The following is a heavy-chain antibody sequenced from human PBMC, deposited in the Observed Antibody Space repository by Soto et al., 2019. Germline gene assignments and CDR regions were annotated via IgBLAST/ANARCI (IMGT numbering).Heavy chain of an antibody. CDR2: ISSSSSYI. V-gene: IGHV3-21*01. J-gene: IGHJ4*02. CDR3: ASFGYCTNGVCLGY. CDR1: GFTFSSYS. D-gene: IGHD2-8*01. Sequence: PGGSLRLSCAASGFTFSSYSMNWVRQAPGKGLEWVSSISSSSSYIYYADTVKGRFTISRDNAMNSLYLQMNSLRAEDTAVYYCASFGYCTNGVCLGYWGQGTLVTVSS.